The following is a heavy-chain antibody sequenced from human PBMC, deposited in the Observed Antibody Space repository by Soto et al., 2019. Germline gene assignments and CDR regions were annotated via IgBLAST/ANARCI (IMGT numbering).Heavy chain of an antibody. CDR3: ARQGAQLELSDVDYYYGMDV. Sequence: QVQLVQSGAEVKKPGASVKVSCKASGYTFTSYGISWVRQAPGQGLEWMGWISAYNGNTNYAQKLQGRVTMTTDTSTSTAYMELRSVRSDDTAVYYCARQGAQLELSDVDYYYGMDVWGQGTTVTVSS. CDR1: GYTFTSYG. CDR2: ISAYNGNT. D-gene: IGHD1-7*01. V-gene: IGHV1-18*01. J-gene: IGHJ6*02.